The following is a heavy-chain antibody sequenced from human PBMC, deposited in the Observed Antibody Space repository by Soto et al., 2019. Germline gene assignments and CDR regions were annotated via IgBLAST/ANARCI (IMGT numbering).Heavy chain of an antibody. J-gene: IGHJ6*02. D-gene: IGHD6-13*01. V-gene: IGHV5-51*01. CDR1: GYSFTTYW. CDR2: IYPDDSDT. CDR3: ARLGSAAGLSNYGMDV. Sequence: PGESLKISCQGSGYSFTTYWIGWVRQMPGKGLEWMGIIYPDDSDTRYSPSFQGQVTISADKSISTAYLQWSSLKASDTAMYYCARLGSAAGLSNYGMDVWGQGTTVTVSS.